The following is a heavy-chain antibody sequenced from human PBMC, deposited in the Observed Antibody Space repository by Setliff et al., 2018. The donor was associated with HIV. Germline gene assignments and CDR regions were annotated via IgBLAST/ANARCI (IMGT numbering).Heavy chain of an antibody. CDR2: TGGSGGAT. J-gene: IGHJ4*02. CDR1: GFTFRRFA. Sequence: GSLRLSCAASGFTFRRFAMSWVRQAPGKGLEWVSTTGGSGGATDYADSVKGRITISRDNSKNTLYLQLNSLRAEDTAVYYCAKEGSGMFFDYWGQGTLVTVSS. CDR3: AKEGSGMFFDY. V-gene: IGHV3-23*01. D-gene: IGHD6-25*01.